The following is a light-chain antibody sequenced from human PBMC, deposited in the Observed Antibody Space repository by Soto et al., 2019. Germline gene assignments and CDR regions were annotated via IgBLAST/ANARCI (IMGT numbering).Light chain of an antibody. CDR1: QSVFSRFRNKNY. CDR2: WAS. CDR3: QQYNNWPWT. V-gene: IGKV4-1*01. Sequence: DIVMTQSPDSLTLSLGERATINCKSSQSVFSRFRNKNYLGWFQQKPGQTPRLLIYWASTRESGVSDRFSGSGSGTDFTLTINSLQAEDVAVYYCQQYNNWPWTFGQGTKVEIK. J-gene: IGKJ1*01.